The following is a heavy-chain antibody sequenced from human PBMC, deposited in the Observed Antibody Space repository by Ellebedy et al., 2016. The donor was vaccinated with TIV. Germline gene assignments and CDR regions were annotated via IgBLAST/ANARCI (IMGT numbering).Heavy chain of an antibody. CDR2: ISSSRLST. Sequence: PGGSLRLSCAASGFAFSSYAMYWVRQAPGKGLEWVSSISSSRLSTYYTDSVKGRFTISRDNSKNTLYLQMNSLRVDDTAVYYCAKDAVVATPHQGYLESWGQGTLVTVSS. J-gene: IGHJ4*02. CDR3: AKDAVVATPHQGYLES. D-gene: IGHD2-21*02. V-gene: IGHV3-23*01. CDR1: GFAFSSYA.